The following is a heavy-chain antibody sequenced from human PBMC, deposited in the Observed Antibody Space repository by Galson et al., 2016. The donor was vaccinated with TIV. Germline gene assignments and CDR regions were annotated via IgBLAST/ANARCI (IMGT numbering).Heavy chain of an antibody. CDR3: ATLTGDEGHFDY. CDR2: ISWDGQRP. CDR1: GFIFDNYV. J-gene: IGHJ4*02. D-gene: IGHD7-27*01. Sequence: SLRLSCAASGFIFDNYVMHWVRQAPGKGLECVSLISWDGQRPYYADSVKGRYTTSRDNSRNSLFLQMDSLRTEDTALYYCATLTGDEGHFDYWGQGTPVTVFS. V-gene: IGHV3-43*01.